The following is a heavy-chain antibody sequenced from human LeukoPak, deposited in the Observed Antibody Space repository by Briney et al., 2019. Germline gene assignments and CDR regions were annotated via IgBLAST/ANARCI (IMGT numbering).Heavy chain of an antibody. CDR2: INHSGST. D-gene: IGHD2-2*02. CDR1: GGSFSGYY. Sequence: SETLSLTCAVYGGSFSGYYWSWIRQPPGKGLEWFGEINHSGSTNYNPSLKSRVTISVDTSKNQFSLELSSVTAADTAVYYCARARTDQLLYDYWGQGTLVTVSS. J-gene: IGHJ4*02. V-gene: IGHV4-34*01. CDR3: ARARTDQLLYDY.